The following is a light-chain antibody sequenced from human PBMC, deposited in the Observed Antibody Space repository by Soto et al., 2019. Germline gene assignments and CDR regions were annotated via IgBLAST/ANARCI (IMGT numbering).Light chain of an antibody. CDR1: SRDICGYNY. J-gene: IGLJ2*01. Sequence: QSARTQPDSVSGSPGQSITISCTGPSRDICGYNYVSWYQQHPGKAPRLLIYDVTNRPSGVSNRFSGSKSGNTASLTISGLHADDEADYYCSSSTSSSTRLFGGGTKLTVL. CDR2: DVT. CDR3: SSSTSSSTRL. V-gene: IGLV2-14*01.